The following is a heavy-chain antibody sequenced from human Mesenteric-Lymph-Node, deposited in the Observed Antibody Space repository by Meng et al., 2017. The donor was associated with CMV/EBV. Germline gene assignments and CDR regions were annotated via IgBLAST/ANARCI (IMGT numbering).Heavy chain of an antibody. J-gene: IGHJ4*02. CDR2: INHSGST. D-gene: IGHD5-18*01. CDR1: GGSFSGYY. Sequence: SETLSLTCAVYGGSFSGYYWSWIRQPPGKGREWIGEINHSGSTNYNPSLKSRVTISVDTSKNQFSLKLSSVTAADTAVYYCARGPRGAMVAVDYWGQGTLVTVSS. V-gene: IGHV4-34*01. CDR3: ARGPRGAMVAVDY.